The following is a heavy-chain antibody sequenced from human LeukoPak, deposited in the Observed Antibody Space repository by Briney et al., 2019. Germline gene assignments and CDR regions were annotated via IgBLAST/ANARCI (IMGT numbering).Heavy chain of an antibody. V-gene: IGHV3-74*01. CDR3: ARDRTLRPPTYMDV. CDR1: GFTITAYA. J-gene: IGHJ6*03. CDR2: INSDGSST. Sequence: PGGSLRLSCAASGFTITAYAMSWVRQAPGKGLVWVSLINSDGSSTNYADSVKGRFTISRDNAKNTLYLQMNSLRAEDTAVYYCARDRTLRPPTYMDVWGKGTTVTVSS.